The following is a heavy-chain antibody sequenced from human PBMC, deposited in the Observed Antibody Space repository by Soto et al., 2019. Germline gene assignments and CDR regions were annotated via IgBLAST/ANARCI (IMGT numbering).Heavy chain of an antibody. V-gene: IGHV3-74*01. CDR1: GFTFSSYW. D-gene: IGHD1-1*01. Sequence: GGSLRLSCAASGFTFSSYWMHWVRQAPGKGLVWVSRINSDGSSTSYADSVKGRFTISRDNAKNTLYLQMNSLRAEDTAVYYCARPTASYWYFDLWGRGTLVTVSS. CDR2: INSDGSST. CDR3: ARPTASYWYFDL. J-gene: IGHJ2*01.